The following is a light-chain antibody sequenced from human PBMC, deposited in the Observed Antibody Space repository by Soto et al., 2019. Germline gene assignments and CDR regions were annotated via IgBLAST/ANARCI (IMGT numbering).Light chain of an antibody. V-gene: IGKV3-11*01. CDR2: DAS. Sequence: EIVLTQSPATLSLSPGERATLSCRASQSVSSYLAWYQQKPGQAPRLLIDDASNRATGIPARFSGSVSVTDFTVTISSLGPHDVAIYSCQQRSDWPSTFGGGTKVQIK. CDR3: QQRSDWPST. J-gene: IGKJ4*01. CDR1: QSVSSY.